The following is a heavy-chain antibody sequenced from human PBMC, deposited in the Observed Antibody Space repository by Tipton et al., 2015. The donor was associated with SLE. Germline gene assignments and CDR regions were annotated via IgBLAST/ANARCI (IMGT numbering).Heavy chain of an antibody. D-gene: IGHD3-22*01. CDR3: AKDEGYDPTSNFLFHFNY. CDR2: ITAGSSTI. J-gene: IGHJ4*02. CDR1: GFSFSTYS. V-gene: IGHV3-48*01. Sequence: SLRLSCAASGFSFSTYSMNWVRQAPGKGLEWVSNITAGSSTIYYADSVKGRFTISRDNAKNSLYLQMNSLRAEDTAVYYCAKDEGYDPTSNFLFHFNYWGQGTRVTVAS.